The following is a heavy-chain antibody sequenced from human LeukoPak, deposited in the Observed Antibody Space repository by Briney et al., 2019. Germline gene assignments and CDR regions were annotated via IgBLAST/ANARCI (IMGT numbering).Heavy chain of an antibody. CDR2: IYYTGTGSA. V-gene: IGHV4-4*02. Sequence: SETLSLTCTVSGVSITTNNWWTWVRQPPGKGLEWIAEIYYTGTGSANYNPSLKSRVSISVDQSKNQFSLNLSSVTAADTAVYYCESLQNSGSSRNQVWGQGTTVTVSS. D-gene: IGHD1-1*01. CDR3: ESLQNSGSSRNQV. J-gene: IGHJ6*02. CDR1: GVSITTNNW.